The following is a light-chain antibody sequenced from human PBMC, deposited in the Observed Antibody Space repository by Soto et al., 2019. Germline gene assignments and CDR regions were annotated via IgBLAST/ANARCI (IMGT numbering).Light chain of an antibody. Sequence: DIQMTQSPSSLSASVGERVTITCRASQGISNYLAWYQQKPGKVPKLLIYAASTLQSGVPSRFSGSGSWTAFTLTISSLQPADVATSYYQKYNSAPRTFGQGTKVEIK. J-gene: IGKJ1*01. V-gene: IGKV1-27*01. CDR3: QKYNSAPRT. CDR1: QGISNY. CDR2: AAS.